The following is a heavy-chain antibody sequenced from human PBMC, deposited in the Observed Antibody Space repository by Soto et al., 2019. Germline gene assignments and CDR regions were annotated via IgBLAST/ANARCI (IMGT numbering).Heavy chain of an antibody. Sequence: PSETLSLTCTVSGGSISSGGYYWSWIRQHPGKGLEWIGYIYYSGSTYYNPSLKSRVTISVDTSKNQFSLRLSSVTAADTSVYYCAREGGYYYDSSGYYYMSFMYFDYWGQGTLVTAPQ. CDR3: AREGGYYYDSSGYYYMSFMYFDY. CDR1: GGSISSGGYY. V-gene: IGHV4-31*03. CDR2: IYYSGST. D-gene: IGHD3-22*01. J-gene: IGHJ4*02.